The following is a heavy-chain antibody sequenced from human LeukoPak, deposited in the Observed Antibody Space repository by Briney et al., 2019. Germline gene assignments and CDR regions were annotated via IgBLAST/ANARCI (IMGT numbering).Heavy chain of an antibody. CDR2: INHSGST. V-gene: IGHV4-34*01. CDR3: ARRRATTVTITWFDP. Sequence: SETLSLTCAVYGGSFSGYYWSWIRQPPGKGLEWIGEINHSGSTNYNPSLKSRVTISVDTSKNQFSLKLSSVTAADTAVYYCARRRATTVTITWFDPWGQGTLVTVSS. J-gene: IGHJ5*02. D-gene: IGHD4-17*01. CDR1: GGSFSGYY.